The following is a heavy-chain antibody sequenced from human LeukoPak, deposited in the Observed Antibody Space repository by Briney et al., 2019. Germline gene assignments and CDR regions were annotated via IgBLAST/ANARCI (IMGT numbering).Heavy chain of an antibody. D-gene: IGHD3-22*01. Sequence: SETLSLTCTVSGGSISSYYWSWTRQPAGKGLEWIGRIYTSGSTNYNPSLKSRVTMSVDTSKNQFSLKLSSVTAADTAVYYCARDHDYYDSSGYWDYWGQGTLVTVSS. CDR1: GGSISSYY. J-gene: IGHJ4*02. V-gene: IGHV4-4*07. CDR2: IYTSGST. CDR3: ARDHDYYDSSGYWDY.